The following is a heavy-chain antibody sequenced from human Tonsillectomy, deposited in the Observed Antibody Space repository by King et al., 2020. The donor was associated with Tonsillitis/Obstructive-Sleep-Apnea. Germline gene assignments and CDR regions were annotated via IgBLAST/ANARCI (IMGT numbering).Heavy chain of an antibody. J-gene: IGHJ4*02. D-gene: IGHD1-26*01. CDR1: GFTFSNAW. Sequence: VQLVESGGALVKPGGSLSLSWAASGFTFSNAWMTWVRQAPGKGLAWVGRVKDKAEDETTDYAAPVMGRFTISRDDSKNTVYLHMSSLKVEDTAVYYCATGFRVGPSYWGQGTLVTVSS. CDR2: VKDKAEDETT. V-gene: IGHV3-15*02. CDR3: ATGFRVGPSY.